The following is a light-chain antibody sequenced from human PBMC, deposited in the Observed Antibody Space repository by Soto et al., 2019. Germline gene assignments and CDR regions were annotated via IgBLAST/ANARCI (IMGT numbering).Light chain of an antibody. CDR1: QGVSSN. CDR2: GAS. V-gene: IGKV3-15*01. Sequence: EIVMTQSPATLSVSPGERATLSCRASQGVSSNLAWYQQKPGQAPRLLIYGASTRATGIPARFSGSGSGTEFTLTISSLQSEDFAVYYCQQYNKWPPITFGQGTRLEIK. CDR3: QQYNKWPPIT. J-gene: IGKJ5*01.